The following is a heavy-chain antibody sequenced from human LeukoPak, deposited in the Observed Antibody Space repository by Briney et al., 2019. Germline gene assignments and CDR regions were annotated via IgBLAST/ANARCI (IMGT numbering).Heavy chain of an antibody. D-gene: IGHD2-15*01. Sequence: GGSLRLSCAASGFSFSTYEMNWVRQAPGKGLEWVSYIVSSGSTIYYADSVKGRFTISRDNAKNSPFLQMNSLRAEDTAVYYCARGGYCSGGICYYLNAFDIWGQGTKVTVSS. CDR3: ARGGYCSGGICYYLNAFDI. CDR1: GFSFSTYE. V-gene: IGHV3-48*03. J-gene: IGHJ3*02. CDR2: IVSSGSTI.